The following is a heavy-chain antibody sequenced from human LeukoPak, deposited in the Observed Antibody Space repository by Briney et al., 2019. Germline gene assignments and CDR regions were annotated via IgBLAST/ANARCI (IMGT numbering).Heavy chain of an antibody. J-gene: IGHJ4*02. CDR1: GGSISSGGYY. Sequence: NPSETLSLTCTVSGGSISSGGYYWSWIRQPPGKGLEWIGYIYHSGSTYYNPSLKSRVTISVDRSKNQFSLKLSSVTAADTAVYYCARGRSVEMATISWVCDYWGQGTLVTVSS. V-gene: IGHV4-30-2*01. CDR3: ARGRSVEMATISWVCDY. D-gene: IGHD5-24*01. CDR2: IYHSGST.